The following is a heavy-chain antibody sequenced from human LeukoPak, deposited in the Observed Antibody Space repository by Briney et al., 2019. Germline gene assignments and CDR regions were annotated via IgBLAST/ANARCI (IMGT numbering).Heavy chain of an antibody. CDR2: IWYGGSNK. V-gene: IGHV3-33*01. J-gene: IGHJ3*02. CDR1: GFTFSSYG. CDR3: ARVGATHGIEAFDI. Sequence: GGSLRLSCAASGFTFSSYGMHWVRQAPGKGLEWVAVIWYGGSNKYYADSVKGRFTISRDNSKNTLYLQMNSLRAEDTAVYYCARVGATHGIEAFDIWGQGTMVTVSS. D-gene: IGHD1-26*01.